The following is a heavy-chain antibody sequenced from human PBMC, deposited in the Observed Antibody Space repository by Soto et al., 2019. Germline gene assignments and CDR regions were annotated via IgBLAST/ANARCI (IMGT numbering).Heavy chain of an antibody. CDR1: GGSIGAYY. CDR3: ARHPGYYDILTGYTTYYFDY. J-gene: IGHJ4*02. D-gene: IGHD3-9*01. CDR2: IYYRGNT. Sequence: SETLSLTCTVSGGSIGAYYWSWIRQPPGKGLEWIGYIYYRGNTDYNPSLKSRVTISLDTPKNQFSLKLSSVTAADTAVYYCARHPGYYDILTGYTTYYFDYWGQGILVTVSS. V-gene: IGHV4-59*08.